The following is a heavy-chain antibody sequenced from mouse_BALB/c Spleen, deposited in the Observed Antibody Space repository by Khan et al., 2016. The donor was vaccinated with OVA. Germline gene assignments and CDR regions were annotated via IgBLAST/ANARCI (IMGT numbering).Heavy chain of an antibody. CDR2: IWAGGST. CDR1: GFTLISYG. J-gene: IGHJ4*01. D-gene: IGHD2-1*01. Sequence: QVQLKQSGPGLVAPSQSLSINCTVSGFTLISYGVHWVRQSPGKGLEWLGIIWAGGSTNYNSALMARLSLSKDNSKSQVFLKMNSVQTDDTAMYYCARDDGNYVDVMDYWGQGTSVTVSS. V-gene: IGHV2-9*02. CDR3: ARDDGNYVDVMDY.